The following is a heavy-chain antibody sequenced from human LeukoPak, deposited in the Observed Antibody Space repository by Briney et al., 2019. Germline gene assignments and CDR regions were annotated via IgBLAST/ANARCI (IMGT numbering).Heavy chain of an antibody. Sequence: PGGSLRLSCEASGFTFSTYSMNWVRQAPGKGLEWVSYISSSSSIIYYADSVKGRFTVSRDNAKNALSLQMDSLIADDTAIYHCVHAAYYWNPGSTWGQGTLVTVSS. CDR2: ISSSSSII. V-gene: IGHV3-48*04. CDR1: GFTFSTYS. CDR3: VHAAYYWNPGST. J-gene: IGHJ5*02. D-gene: IGHD1-20*01.